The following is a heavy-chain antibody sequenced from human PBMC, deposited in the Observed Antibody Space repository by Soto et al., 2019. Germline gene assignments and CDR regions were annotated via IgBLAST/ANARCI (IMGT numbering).Heavy chain of an antibody. CDR1: GFTFSSYA. J-gene: IGHJ4*02. CDR2: ISGSGGFT. D-gene: IGHD5-18*01. CDR3: AKDRAMVRDSFDN. Sequence: EVQLLESGGGLVQPGGSLRLSCEASGFTFSSYAMSWVRQAPGKGLEWVSHISGSGGFTYYADSVKGRFTISRDNSKNTRYVQMNSLRAEETAIYYCAKDRAMVRDSFDNRGQGTLGTVSS. V-gene: IGHV3-23*01.